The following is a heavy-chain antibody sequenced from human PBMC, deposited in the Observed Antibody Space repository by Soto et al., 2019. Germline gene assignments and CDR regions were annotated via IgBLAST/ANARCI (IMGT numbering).Heavy chain of an antibody. D-gene: IGHD6-25*01. CDR1: GGSITSSSHF. CDR3: AGQTFTIAAASYGRSNWFDP. CDR2: IYFTVNT. J-gene: IGHJ5*02. Sequence: PSETLSLTCTVSGGSITSSSHFWGWVLQPPGKGLEWIGTIYFTVNTYYTPSLKSRLTMSIDTSKNEFSLRLNSVTAADTAVYYCAGQTFTIAAASYGRSNWFDPWGTGTLVTV. V-gene: IGHV4-39*01.